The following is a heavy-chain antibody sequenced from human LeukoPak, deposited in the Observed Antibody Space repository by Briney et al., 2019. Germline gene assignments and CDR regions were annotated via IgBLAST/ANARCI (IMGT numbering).Heavy chain of an antibody. Sequence: GASVKVSGKASGYTFTSYGISWERQAPGQGLEGMGWINTNTGNPTYAQGFTGRFVFSLDTSVSTAYLQISSLKAEDTAVYYCARAVGATAGGFDPWGQGTLVTVSS. V-gene: IGHV7-4-1*02. CDR2: INTNTGNP. CDR1: GYTFTSYG. CDR3: ARAVGATAGGFDP. D-gene: IGHD1-26*01. J-gene: IGHJ5*02.